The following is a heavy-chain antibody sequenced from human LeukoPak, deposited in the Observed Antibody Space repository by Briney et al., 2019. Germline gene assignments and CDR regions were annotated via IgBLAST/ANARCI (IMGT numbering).Heavy chain of an antibody. V-gene: IGHV1-2*02. D-gene: IGHD6-6*01. CDR2: INPNSGGT. Sequence: GASVTVSCKASGYTFTVYYMHWVRQAPGQGLERMGWINPNSGGTNYAQKFQGRVTMTRDTSISTAYMELSRLRPDDTAVYYCARNQQLATVHYYYYYMDVWGKGTTVTVSS. CDR3: ARNQQLATVHYYYYYMDV. CDR1: GYTFTVYY. J-gene: IGHJ6*03.